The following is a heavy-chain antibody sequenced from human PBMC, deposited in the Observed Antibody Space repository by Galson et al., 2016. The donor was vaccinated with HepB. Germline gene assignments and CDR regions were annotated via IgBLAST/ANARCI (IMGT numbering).Heavy chain of an antibody. CDR2: VYVGDSDS. D-gene: IGHD4-17*01. J-gene: IGHJ2*01. CDR1: ANSFTTDW. CDR3: ARGNYYGDSMFNWYFDL. V-gene: IGHV5-51*01. Sequence: QSGAEVKKPGESLKISCKGSANSFTTDWIGWVRQTPGKGLEWMGIVYVGDSDSRYSPSFQGQITISADKSIRTAYLQWSGLKASDTAMYYCARGNYYGDSMFNWYFDLWGRGTLVTVSS.